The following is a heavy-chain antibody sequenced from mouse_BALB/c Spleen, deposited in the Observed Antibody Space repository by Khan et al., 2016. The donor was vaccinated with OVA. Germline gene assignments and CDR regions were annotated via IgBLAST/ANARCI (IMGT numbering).Heavy chain of an antibody. CDR2: INTYTGEP. CDR1: GHTFTKYG. Sequence: QIQLVQSGPELKKPGETVKISCKASGHTFTKYGKNWVKQAPGKGLKWMGWINTYTGEPAYADDFNGRFAFSLETSASTAYLQINNLKNEDTATYFCARPPYFSYVLDNWGQGTSVTVSS. J-gene: IGHJ4*01. CDR3: ARPPYFSYVLDN. D-gene: IGHD2-10*01. V-gene: IGHV9-3-1*01.